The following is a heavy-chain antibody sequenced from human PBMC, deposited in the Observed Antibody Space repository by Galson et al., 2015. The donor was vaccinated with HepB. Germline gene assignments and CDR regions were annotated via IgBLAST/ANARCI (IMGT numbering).Heavy chain of an antibody. D-gene: IGHD5-24*01. CDR2: VDPSDSYS. CDR1: GYSFTNYW. CDR3: ARLRGHDAYIGVYGMDV. V-gene: IGHV5-10-1*01. Sequence: QSGAEVKKPGESLRISCKGSGYSFTNYWISWVRQMPGKGLEWMGRVDPSDSYSDYSPSFQGRVSISVDKSISTAYLQWSSLKASDTAIYYCARLRGHDAYIGVYGMDVWGPGTTVTVSS. J-gene: IGHJ6*02.